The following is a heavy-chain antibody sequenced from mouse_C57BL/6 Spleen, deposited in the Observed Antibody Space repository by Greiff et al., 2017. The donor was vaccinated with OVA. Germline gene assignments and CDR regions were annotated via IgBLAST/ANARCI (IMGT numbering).Heavy chain of an antibody. D-gene: IGHD2-1*01. CDR3: AREGNPPGFAY. V-gene: IGHV1-76*01. CDR2: IYPGSGNT. J-gene: IGHJ3*01. CDR1: GYTFTDYY. Sequence: QVQLQQSGAELVRPGASVKLSCKASGYTFTDYYINWVKQRPGQGLEWIARIYPGSGNTYYNEKFKGKATLTAEKSSSTAYMQLSSLTSEDSAVYFCAREGNPPGFAYWGQGTLVTVSA.